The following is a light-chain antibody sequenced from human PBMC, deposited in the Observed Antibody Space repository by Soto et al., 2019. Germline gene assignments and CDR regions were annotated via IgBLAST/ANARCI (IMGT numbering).Light chain of an antibody. CDR3: QQYNNWPPRT. V-gene: IGKV3-15*01. Sequence: EIVMTQSPASLSVSPGETATLSCRASQSISNSVAWYQQKPGQAPSLLIYCASISASGIPARFIGSESGTEFSQNISSLQSEDSALYYCQQYNNWPPRTFGQGTKLEIK. CDR1: QSISNS. J-gene: IGKJ2*01. CDR2: CAS.